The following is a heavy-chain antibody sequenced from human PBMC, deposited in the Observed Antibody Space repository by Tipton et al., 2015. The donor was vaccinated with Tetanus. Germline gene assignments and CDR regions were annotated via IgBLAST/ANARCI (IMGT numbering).Heavy chain of an antibody. V-gene: IGHV3-30*04. CDR2: ISHDGNDK. J-gene: IGHJ6*02. CDR1: GFTFDNHA. D-gene: IGHD3-10*01. Sequence: SLRLSCAASGFTFDNHAIHWVRQAPGKGLEWVAVISHDGNDKYYAASVKGRFTISRDNSKNTLFLQMSSLRPADTAVYYCAKNQITMVRGTVVKAKDYFYGMDVWGQGTTVTVSS. CDR3: AKNQITMVRGTVVKAKDYFYGMDV.